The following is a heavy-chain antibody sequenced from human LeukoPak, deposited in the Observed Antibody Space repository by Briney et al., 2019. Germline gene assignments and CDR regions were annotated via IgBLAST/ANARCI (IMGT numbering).Heavy chain of an antibody. CDR1: GFTFSSYS. D-gene: IGHD4-17*01. Sequence: QPGGSLRLSCAASGFTFSSYSMNWVRQAPGKGLEWVSYIGSSGIIIYYADSVKGRFTISRDNAKNSLYLQMNSLRAEDTAVYYCAREDYGEAFDYWGQGTLVTVSS. CDR2: IGSSGIII. CDR3: AREDYGEAFDY. J-gene: IGHJ4*02. V-gene: IGHV3-48*04.